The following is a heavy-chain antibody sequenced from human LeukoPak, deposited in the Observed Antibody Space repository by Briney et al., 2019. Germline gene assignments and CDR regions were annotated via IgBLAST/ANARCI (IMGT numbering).Heavy chain of an antibody. CDR3: ARHDIYGRYSSDAFDI. Sequence: SETLSLTCTVSGYSISSGYYWGWIRQPPGKGLEWIGSIYHSGSTNYNPSLKSRVTISVDTSKNQFSLKLSSVTAADTAVYYCARHDIYGRYSSDAFDIWGQGTMVTVSS. V-gene: IGHV4-38-2*02. J-gene: IGHJ3*02. D-gene: IGHD6-13*01. CDR2: IYHSGST. CDR1: GYSISSGYY.